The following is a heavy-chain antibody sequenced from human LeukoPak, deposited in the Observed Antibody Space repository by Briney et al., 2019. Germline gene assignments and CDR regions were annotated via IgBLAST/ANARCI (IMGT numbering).Heavy chain of an antibody. CDR1: GGSISGSGYY. D-gene: IGHD4-23*01. CDR3: ARMTTVVTIDY. Sequence: SETLSLTCTVSGGSISGSGYYCGWIRQPPGKGLEWIGSIYYSGSTYYNPSLKSRVTISVDTSKSQFSLNLSSVTAADTAVYYCARMTTVVTIDYWGQGTLVTVSS. V-gene: IGHV4-39*07. CDR2: IYYSGST. J-gene: IGHJ4*02.